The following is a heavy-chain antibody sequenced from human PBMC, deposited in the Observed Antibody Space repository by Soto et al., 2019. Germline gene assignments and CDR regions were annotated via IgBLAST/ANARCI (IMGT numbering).Heavy chain of an antibody. V-gene: IGHV3-48*02. CDR1: GFAFSSYS. D-gene: IGHD3-9*01. Sequence: GGSLRLSCAASGFAFSSYSMNWVRQAPGKGLEWVSYISSSSSTIYYADSVKGRFTISRDNAKNSLYLQMNSLRDEDTAVYYWARDQWNYDILTGYAPGPPYWGQGTLVTVS. J-gene: IGHJ4*02. CDR2: ISSSSSTI. CDR3: ARDQWNYDILTGYAPGPPY.